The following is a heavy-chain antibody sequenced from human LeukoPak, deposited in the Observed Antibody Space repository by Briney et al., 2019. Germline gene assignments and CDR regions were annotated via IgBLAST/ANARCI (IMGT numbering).Heavy chain of an antibody. CDR3: ARGQGFDY. CDR1: GGSFSGYY. Sequence: SETLSLTCAVYGGSFSGYYWSWIRQPPGKGLEWIGEINHSGSTNYNPSLKSRVTISVDTSKNQFSLKLSSVTAADTAVYYCARGQGFDYWGQGTLVTVSS. V-gene: IGHV4-34*01. J-gene: IGHJ4*02. CDR2: INHSGST.